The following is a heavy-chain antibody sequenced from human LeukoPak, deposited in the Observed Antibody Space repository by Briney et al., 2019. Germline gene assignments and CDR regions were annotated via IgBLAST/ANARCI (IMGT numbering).Heavy chain of an antibody. D-gene: IGHD2-21*02. CDR1: GFTFSSYW. V-gene: IGHV3-74*01. CDR2: INSDGSST. J-gene: IGHJ1*01. CDR3: ARASYCGGDCYSRYFQH. Sequence: GGSLRLSCAASGFTFSSYWMHWVRQAPGKGLVWVSRINSDGSSTSYADSVKGRFTISRDNAKNTLYLQMNSLRAEDTAVYYCARASYCGGDCYSRYFQHWGQGTLVTVPS.